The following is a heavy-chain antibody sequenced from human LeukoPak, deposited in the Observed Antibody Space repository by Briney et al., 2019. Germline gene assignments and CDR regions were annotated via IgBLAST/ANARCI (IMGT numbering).Heavy chain of an antibody. Sequence: GALRLSCAASVLTFISYNMNGVGQAPPREVAGVSYIITSSGTINYADSVKGRFTISRDNAKNSLYLQMNSLRAEDTAVYYCARDWSSWPGAFDICGQGKMVTASS. CDR2: IITSSGTI. J-gene: IGHJ3*02. CDR3: ARDWSSWPGAFDI. V-gene: IGHV3-48*04. CDR1: VLTFISYN. D-gene: IGHD5-24*01.